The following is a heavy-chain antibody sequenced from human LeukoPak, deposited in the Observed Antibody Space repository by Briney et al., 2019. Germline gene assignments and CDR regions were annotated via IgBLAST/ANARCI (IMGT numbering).Heavy chain of an antibody. Sequence: VKVSCXASGYTFTTSYMHWVRQAPGQGLEWMGIINPSGGSTIYAQEFQGRVTMTRDMSTSTVYMELSSLRSEDTAVYYCARGRGYTYALDYWGQGTLVTVSS. CDR3: ARGRGYTYALDY. J-gene: IGHJ4*02. D-gene: IGHD5-18*01. CDR2: INPSGGST. CDR1: GYTFTTSY. V-gene: IGHV1-46*01.